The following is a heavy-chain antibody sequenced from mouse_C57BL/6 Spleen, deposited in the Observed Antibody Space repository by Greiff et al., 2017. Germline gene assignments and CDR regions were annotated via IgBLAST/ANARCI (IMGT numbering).Heavy chain of an antibody. CDR1: GYSITSGYY. Sequence: VQLQQSGPGLVKPSQSLSLTCSVTGYSITSGYYWNWIRQFPGNKLEWMGYISYDGSNNYNPSLKNRISITRDTSKNQFFLKLNSVTTEDTATYYCARDDLYYAMDYWGQGTSVTVSS. J-gene: IGHJ4*01. CDR3: ARDDLYYAMDY. V-gene: IGHV3-6*01. CDR2: ISYDGSN.